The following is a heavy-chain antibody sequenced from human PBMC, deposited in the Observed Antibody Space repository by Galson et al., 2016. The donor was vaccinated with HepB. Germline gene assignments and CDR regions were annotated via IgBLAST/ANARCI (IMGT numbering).Heavy chain of an antibody. V-gene: IGHV3-30*03. J-gene: IGHJ2*01. D-gene: IGHD2-2*02. CDR2: ISYAGNRK. CDR1: EFIFSSHG. Sequence: SLRLSCAASEFIFSSHGMHWVRQAPGKGLEWLAVISYAGNRKSYAGSVKGRFTISRDNSQTTLYLEMNSLRGEDTAVYYCARDRGTYQPVYRGFFDVWGPGTPVTVSS. CDR3: ARDRGTYQPVYRGFFDV.